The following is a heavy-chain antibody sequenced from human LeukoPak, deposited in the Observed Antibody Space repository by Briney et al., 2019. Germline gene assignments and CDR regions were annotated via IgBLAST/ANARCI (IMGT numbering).Heavy chain of an antibody. CDR2: IRYDGSNK. Sequence: GGSLRLSCAASGFTFSSYGMHWVRQAPGKGLEWVAFIRYDGSNKYYADSVKGRSTFSRDNSKSTLYLQMNSLRAEDTAVYYCATISEPTRAFDIWGQGTMVTVSS. V-gene: IGHV3-30*02. CDR1: GFTFSSYG. J-gene: IGHJ3*02. CDR3: ATISEPTRAFDI. D-gene: IGHD3-3*01.